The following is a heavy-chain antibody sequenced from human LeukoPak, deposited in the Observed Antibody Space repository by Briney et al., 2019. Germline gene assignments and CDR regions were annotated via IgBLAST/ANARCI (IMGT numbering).Heavy chain of an antibody. CDR2: IYYSGST. Sequence: SETLSLTCTVSGGSISSYYWSWIRQPPGKGLEWIGYIYYSGSTNYNPSLKSRVTISVDTSKNQFSLKLSSVTAADTAVYYCARGDYYDSGTNWFDPWGQGTLVTVSS. CDR1: GGSISSYY. D-gene: IGHD3-10*01. CDR3: ARGDYYDSGTNWFDP. V-gene: IGHV4-59*01. J-gene: IGHJ5*02.